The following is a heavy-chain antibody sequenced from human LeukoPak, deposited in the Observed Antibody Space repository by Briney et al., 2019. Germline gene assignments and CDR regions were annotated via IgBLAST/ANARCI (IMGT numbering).Heavy chain of an antibody. D-gene: IGHD3-10*01. J-gene: IGHJ5*02. CDR1: GFTVSSNY. CDR2: IYSGGST. CDR3: AREESRGDWVDP. Sequence: PGGSLRLSCAASGFTVSSNYMSWVRQAPGKGLEWVSVIYSGGSTYYADSVKGRFTISRDNSKNTLYLQMNSLRSDDTAVYYCAREESRGDWVDPWGQGTLVTVSS. V-gene: IGHV3-53*05.